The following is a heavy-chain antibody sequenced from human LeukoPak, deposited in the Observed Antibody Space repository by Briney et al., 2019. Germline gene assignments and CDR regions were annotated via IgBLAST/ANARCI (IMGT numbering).Heavy chain of an antibody. V-gene: IGHV4-4*02. CDR3: ARDAQMAGFDY. CDR2: IYHSGST. Sequence: SETLSLTCAVSGGSISSSNWWSWVRQPPGKGLEWIGEIYHSGSTNYNPSPKRRVTISVDKSKNQFSVKLSSVTAADTAVYYCARDAQMAGFDYWGQGTLVTVSS. CDR1: GGSISSSNW. D-gene: IGHD5-24*01. J-gene: IGHJ4*02.